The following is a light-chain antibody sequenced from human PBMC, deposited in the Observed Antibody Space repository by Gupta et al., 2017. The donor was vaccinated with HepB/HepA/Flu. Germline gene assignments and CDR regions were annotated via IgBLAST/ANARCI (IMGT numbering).Light chain of an antibody. CDR3: QTWDNVTDVV. J-gene: IGLJ2*01. V-gene: IGLV3-1*01. CDR2: QDY. CDR1: KPGNKY. Sequence: SSALTQPPSVSVSPGQTATITCSGHKPGNKYVSWYQQRPGPSPVLFIYQDYKRPSGIPDRFSGSNSGNTATLTVGGTQTMDEADYYCQTWDNVTDVVFGGGTKLTVL.